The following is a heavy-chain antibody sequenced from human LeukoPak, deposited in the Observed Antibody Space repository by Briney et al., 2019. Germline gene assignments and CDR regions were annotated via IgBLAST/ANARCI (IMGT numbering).Heavy chain of an antibody. D-gene: IGHD6-6*01. CDR2: ISYSGST. CDR1: GGSINVYY. J-gene: IGHJ4*02. CDR3: ARGGSRSYTSSTLDY. Sequence: PSETLSLTCSVSGGSINVYYWNWIRQSPGKGLEWIGSISYSGSTNYNPSLKSRVTISMDTSKNRFSLKVSSVIAAGTAMYYCARGGSRSYTSSTLDYWGQGTLVTVSS. V-gene: IGHV4-59*01.